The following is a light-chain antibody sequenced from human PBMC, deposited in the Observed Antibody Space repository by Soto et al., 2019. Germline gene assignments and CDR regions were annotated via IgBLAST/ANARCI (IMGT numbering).Light chain of an antibody. CDR3: MQALESPVT. CDR1: QSLLHRNGYNY. CDR2: LGS. J-gene: IGKJ5*01. Sequence: DIVMTQSPLSLPVTPGEPASIFCRSSQSLLHRNGYNYLDWYLQKPGQSPQLLIYLGSNRASGVPERFSVSGSGTDFTLKISRVEADDVGVYFCMQALESPVTFGQGTRLET. V-gene: IGKV2-28*01.